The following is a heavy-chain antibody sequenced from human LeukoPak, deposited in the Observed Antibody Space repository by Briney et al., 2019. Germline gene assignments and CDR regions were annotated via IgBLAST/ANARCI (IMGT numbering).Heavy chain of an antibody. D-gene: IGHD2-15*01. Sequence: GGSLRLSCAASGFTFSSYATSWVRQAPGKGLEWVSTFSGSGGSTYYADFVKGRLTISRENSKNTLFLQMNSLRAEDTAVYYCTRLLLRGTGMDVWGQGTMVTVSS. CDR3: TRLLLRGTGMDV. CDR2: FSGSGGST. V-gene: IGHV3-23*01. CDR1: GFTFSSYA. J-gene: IGHJ6*02.